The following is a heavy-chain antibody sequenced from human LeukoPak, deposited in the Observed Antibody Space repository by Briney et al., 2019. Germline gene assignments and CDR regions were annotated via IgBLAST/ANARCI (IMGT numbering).Heavy chain of an antibody. J-gene: IGHJ6*02. Sequence: ASVKVSCKASGYTFTGYYMHWVRQAPGQGLEWMGWINPNSGGTNYAQKFQGRVTMTRDTPISTAYMELSRLRSDDTAVYYCARDFWSGYGMDVWGQGTTVTVSS. CDR2: INPNSGGT. D-gene: IGHD3-3*01. CDR3: ARDFWSGYGMDV. V-gene: IGHV1-2*02. CDR1: GYTFTGYY.